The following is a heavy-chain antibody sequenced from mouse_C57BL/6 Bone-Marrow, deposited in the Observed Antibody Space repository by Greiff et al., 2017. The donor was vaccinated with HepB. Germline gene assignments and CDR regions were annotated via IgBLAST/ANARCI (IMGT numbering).Heavy chain of an antibody. CDR2: INYDGSST. Sequence: DVMLVESEGGLVQPGSSMKLSCTASGFTFSDYYMAWVRQVPEKGLEWVANINYDGSSTYYLDSLKSRFIISRDNAKNILYLQMSSLKSEDTAAYDGERAITTVVAGYFDVWGTGTTVTVSS. CDR1: GFTFSDYY. D-gene: IGHD1-1*01. J-gene: IGHJ1*03. V-gene: IGHV5-16*01. CDR3: ERAITTVVAGYFDV.